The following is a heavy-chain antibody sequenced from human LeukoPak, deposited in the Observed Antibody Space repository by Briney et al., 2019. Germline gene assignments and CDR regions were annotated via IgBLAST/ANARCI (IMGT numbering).Heavy chain of an antibody. D-gene: IGHD3-10*01. CDR1: GYTLTELS. Sequence: ASVKVSCKVAGYTLTELSIHWVRQAPGQGREWMGGFDTEDSGTIYAQKFQRRVTMTEDTSTDTAYMELSSVRAEDTAVYYCATNYGWGPLGWFDPWGQGTLVTVSS. CDR2: FDTEDSGT. J-gene: IGHJ5*02. CDR3: ATNYGWGPLGWFDP. V-gene: IGHV1-24*01.